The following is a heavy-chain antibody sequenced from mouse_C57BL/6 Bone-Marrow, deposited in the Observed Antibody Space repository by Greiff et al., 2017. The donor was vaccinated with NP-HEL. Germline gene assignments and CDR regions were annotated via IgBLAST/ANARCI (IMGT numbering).Heavy chain of an antibody. Sequence: VQLKQSVAELVRPGASVKLSCTASGFNIKNTYMHWVKQRPEQGLEWIGRIDPANGNTKYAPKFQGKATITADTSSNTAYLQLSSLTSEDTAIYYCASPYYYGSSSYYAMDYWGQGTSVTVSS. D-gene: IGHD1-1*01. J-gene: IGHJ4*01. CDR1: GFNIKNTY. CDR2: IDPANGNT. CDR3: ASPYYYGSSSYYAMDY. V-gene: IGHV14-3*01.